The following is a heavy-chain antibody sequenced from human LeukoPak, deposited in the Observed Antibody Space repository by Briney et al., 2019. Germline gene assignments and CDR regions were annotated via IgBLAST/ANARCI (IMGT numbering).Heavy chain of an antibody. CDR1: GYSISTGYY. J-gene: IGHJ4*02. CDR2: FYHGGST. CDR3: ASWGELIDY. Sequence: PSETLSLTCTVSGYSISTGYYWDWIRQPPGKGLEWIGTFYHGGSTYYNPSLKSRVTISVDTSKNQFSLKLRSVTAADTAVYYCASWGELIDYWGQGTLVTVSS. V-gene: IGHV4-38-2*02. D-gene: IGHD1-26*01.